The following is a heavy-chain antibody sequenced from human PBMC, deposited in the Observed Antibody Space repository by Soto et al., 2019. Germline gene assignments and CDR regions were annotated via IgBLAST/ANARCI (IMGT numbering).Heavy chain of an antibody. D-gene: IGHD2-2*01. CDR2: INHSGST. Sequence: PSETLSLTCAVYGGSFSGYYWSWIRQPPGKGLERIGEINHSGSTNYNPSLKSRVTISVDTSKNQFSLKLSSVTAADTAVYYCARGGWVVVVPAAPDMDVWGKGTTVTVSS. J-gene: IGHJ6*03. CDR1: GGSFSGYY. V-gene: IGHV4-34*01. CDR3: ARGGWVVVVPAAPDMDV.